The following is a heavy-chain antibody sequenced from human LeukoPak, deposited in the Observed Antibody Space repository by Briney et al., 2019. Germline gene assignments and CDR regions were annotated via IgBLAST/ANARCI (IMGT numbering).Heavy chain of an antibody. V-gene: IGHV3-23*01. J-gene: IGHJ4*02. CDR1: GFTFSDYA. CDR2: LSGSGRNT. CDR3: AKDGGGWYTSGWYYFDY. Sequence: PGGSLRLSCAASGFTFSDYAMNWVRQAPGEGLEWVSALSGSGRNTYYADSAKGRFTISRDNSKNTLYLQMDSLRAEDTALYYCAKDGGGWYTSGWYYFDYWGQGTLVTVPS. D-gene: IGHD6-19*01.